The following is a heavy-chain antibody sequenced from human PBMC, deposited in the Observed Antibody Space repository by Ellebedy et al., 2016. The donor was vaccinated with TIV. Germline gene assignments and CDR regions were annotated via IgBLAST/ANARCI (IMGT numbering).Heavy chain of an antibody. V-gene: IGHV3-20*03. Sequence: GGSLRLXXAASGFTFDDYGMSWVRQPPGKGLEWVSGINWNGGSTGYADSVKGRFIISRDNTKKSLYLQMNSLRAEDTAVYYCARGQGWIDYWGQGTLVTVSS. CDR2: INWNGGST. D-gene: IGHD6-19*01. CDR1: GFTFDDYG. CDR3: ARGQGWIDY. J-gene: IGHJ4*02.